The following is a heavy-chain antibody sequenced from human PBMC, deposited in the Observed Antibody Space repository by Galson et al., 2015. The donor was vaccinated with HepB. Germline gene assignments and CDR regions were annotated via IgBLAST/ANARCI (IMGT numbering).Heavy chain of an antibody. CDR3: ARFSSGYEPFDY. Sequence: SVKVSCKASGSTFTNYYISWVRQAPGQGLEWMGWISGYNGKTKFAQNLQGRVTMTTDTSTSTAYMELRSLRSDDTAVYYCARFSSGYEPFDYWGQGTLVTVSS. J-gene: IGHJ4*02. CDR2: ISGYNGKT. CDR1: GSTFTNYY. V-gene: IGHV1-18*04. D-gene: IGHD3-22*01.